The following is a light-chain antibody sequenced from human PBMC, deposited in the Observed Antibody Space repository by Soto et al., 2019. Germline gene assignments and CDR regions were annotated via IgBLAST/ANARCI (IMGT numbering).Light chain of an antibody. CDR1: SGHDSYA. J-gene: IGLJ1*01. V-gene: IGLV4-69*01. Sequence: QLVLTQSPSASASLGASVKLPCTLSSGHDSYAIACHQQQPEKGPRYLMKFNSDGSHITGDGIPDRFSGSSSGTDRYLTIPGHQSEDEADYYCQTWATVIRLFGAGTKVTVL. CDR3: QTWATVIRL. CDR2: FNSDGSH.